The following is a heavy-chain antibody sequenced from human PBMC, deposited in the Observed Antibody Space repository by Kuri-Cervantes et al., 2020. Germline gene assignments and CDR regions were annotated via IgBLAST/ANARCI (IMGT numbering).Heavy chain of an antibody. D-gene: IGHD6-13*01. J-gene: IGHJ4*02. CDR3: ARALPVSSSWYGGYYFDY. V-gene: IGHV1-8*02. CDR2: MNPNSGNT. Sequence: ASVKVSCKASGYTFTYRYLHWVRQAPGQGLEWVGWMNPNSGNTGYAQKFQGRVTMARNTSISTAYMELSSLRSEDTAVYYCARALPVSSSWYGGYYFDYWGQGTLVTVSS. CDR1: GYTFTYRY.